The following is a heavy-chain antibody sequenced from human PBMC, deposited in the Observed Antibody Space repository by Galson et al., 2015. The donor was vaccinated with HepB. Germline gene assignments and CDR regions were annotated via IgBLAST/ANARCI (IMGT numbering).Heavy chain of an antibody. Sequence: SVKVSCKASGYTFTDSYMHWVRQAPGQGLEWMGWINPNSGGTNYAQKFQGRVTMTRDTSISTAYMDLSRLRSDDTAVYYCARAEEVDAYNPGVDYWGQGTLVTVSS. J-gene: IGHJ4*02. V-gene: IGHV1-2*02. CDR2: INPNSGGT. D-gene: IGHD5-24*01. CDR3: ARAEEVDAYNPGVDY. CDR1: GYTFTDSY.